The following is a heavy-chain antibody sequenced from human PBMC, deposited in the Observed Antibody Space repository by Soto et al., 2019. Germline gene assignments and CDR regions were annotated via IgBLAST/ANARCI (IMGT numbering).Heavy chain of an antibody. CDR3: AHRIVQLPSVFDI. Sequence: QITLKESGPTLVKPTQTLTLTCTFSGFSLSTHGVGVGWIRQPPGKALEWLALIYWDDDKRYSPSLKSRLTPAYDTSKTHGVLKMTNMDPVDTAPYYCAHRIVQLPSVFDIWGQGTMVTVSS. D-gene: IGHD3-16*02. V-gene: IGHV2-5*02. CDR1: GFSLSTHGVG. J-gene: IGHJ3*02. CDR2: IYWDDDK.